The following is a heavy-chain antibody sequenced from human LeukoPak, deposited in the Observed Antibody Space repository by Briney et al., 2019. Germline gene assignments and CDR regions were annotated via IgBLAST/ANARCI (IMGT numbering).Heavy chain of an antibody. J-gene: IGHJ4*02. CDR3: AKGSSGWYDDY. D-gene: IGHD6-19*01. V-gene: IGHV3-30*04. CDR1: GFTFSSYT. CDR2: ISYDGSNK. Sequence: PGGSLRLSCAASGFTFSSYTMHWVRQAPGKGLEWVAVISYDGSNKYYADSVRGRFTISRDNPKNTLYLQMNSLRAEDTAVYYCAKGSSGWYDDYWGQGTLVTVSS.